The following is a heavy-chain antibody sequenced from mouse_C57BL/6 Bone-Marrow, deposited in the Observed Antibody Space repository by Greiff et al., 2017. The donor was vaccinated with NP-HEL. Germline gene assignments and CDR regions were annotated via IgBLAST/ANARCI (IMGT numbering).Heavy chain of an antibody. Sequence: QVQLQQPGAELVMPGASVKLSCKASGYTFTSYWMHWVKQRPGQGLEWIGEIDPSDSYTNYNQKFKGKATLTVDKSSSTAYMPLSSLTSEDSAVYYCAGKGGYECYAMDYWGQGTSVTVSS. CDR1: GYTFTSYW. V-gene: IGHV1-69*01. D-gene: IGHD2-2*01. CDR2: IDPSDSYT. J-gene: IGHJ4*01. CDR3: AGKGGYECYAMDY.